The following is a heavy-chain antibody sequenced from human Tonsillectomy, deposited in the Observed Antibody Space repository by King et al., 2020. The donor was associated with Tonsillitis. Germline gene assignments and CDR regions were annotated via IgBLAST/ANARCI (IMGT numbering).Heavy chain of an antibody. Sequence: VQLVESGGGVVQPGGSLRLSCAASGFTFSSYGMHWVRQVPGKGLEWVGFIRYDGSNKYYADSVKGRFTISRDNSKNTLYLQMNSLRAEDTAVYYCAKDHYVDWLPQYFDYWGLGTLVIVSS. D-gene: IGHD3-9*01. CDR1: GFTFSSYG. J-gene: IGHJ4*02. CDR3: AKDHYVDWLPQYFDY. CDR2: IRYDGSNK. V-gene: IGHV3-30*02.